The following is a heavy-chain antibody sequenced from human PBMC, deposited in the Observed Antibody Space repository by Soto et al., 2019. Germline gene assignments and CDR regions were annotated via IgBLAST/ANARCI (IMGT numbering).Heavy chain of an antibody. Sequence: EVQVLESGGGLVQPGGSLRLSCEGSGFTVSSHAMTWIRQAPGKGPEWVSTVTADGGTYYADSVKGRFAMSRDTSENTLYLQMNSLGAECTAAYYCAPHVSCSGGSCQFDAFAIRGQGTMVTVSS. CDR3: APHVSCSGGSCQFDAFAI. J-gene: IGHJ3*02. CDR1: GFTVSSHA. D-gene: IGHD2-15*01. V-gene: IGHV3-23*01. CDR2: VTADGGT.